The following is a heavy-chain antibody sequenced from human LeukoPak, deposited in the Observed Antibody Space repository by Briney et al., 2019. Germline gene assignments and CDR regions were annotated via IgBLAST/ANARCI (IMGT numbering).Heavy chain of an antibody. CDR1: GFTFSNYW. CDR2: IKQDGSER. D-gene: IGHD1-26*01. J-gene: IGHJ4*02. V-gene: IGHV3-7*01. CDR3: ARYGGSYYFDN. Sequence: GGSLRLSCAASGFTFSNYWMSWVRQAPGKGLEWVANIKQDGSERYYVDSVKGRFTISRDDAKNSLYLQMNSLRAEDTAVYYCARYGGSYYFDNWGQGTLVTVSS.